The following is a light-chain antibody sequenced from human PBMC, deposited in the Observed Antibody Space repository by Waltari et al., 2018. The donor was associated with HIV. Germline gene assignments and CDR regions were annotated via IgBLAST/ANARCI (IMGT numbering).Light chain of an antibody. CDR3: QVWDSSTDLRV. Sequence: SYVLTQPPSVSVAPGQTARITCGGNNIGSKGVHWYQQKPSQAPALVVYDDSDRPSGIPERFSGSSAWNTATLTISRVEAGDEADFYCQVWDSSTDLRVFGGGTKLTVL. CDR1: NIGSKG. V-gene: IGLV3-21*02. CDR2: DDS. J-gene: IGLJ2*01.